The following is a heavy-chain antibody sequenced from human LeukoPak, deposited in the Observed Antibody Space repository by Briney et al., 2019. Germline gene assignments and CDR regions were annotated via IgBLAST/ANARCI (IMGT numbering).Heavy chain of an antibody. J-gene: IGHJ4*02. CDR1: GFTFSNYA. Sequence: GGSLRLSCAASGFTFSNYAMNWVRQAPGKGLEWVSAINGNGDSTYYADSVKGRFTISRDNPKNTLYLQVNSLRAGDTAVYYCAKGPLTRFDYWGQGTLVTVSS. CDR3: AKGPLTRFDY. D-gene: IGHD4/OR15-4a*01. V-gene: IGHV3-23*01. CDR2: INGNGDST.